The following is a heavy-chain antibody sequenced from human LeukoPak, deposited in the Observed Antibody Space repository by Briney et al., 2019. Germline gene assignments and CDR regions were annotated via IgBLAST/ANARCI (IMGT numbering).Heavy chain of an antibody. J-gene: IGHJ4*02. CDR1: GGSLSSGSYY. Sequence: SETLSLTCTVSGGSLSSGSYYWRWIRQPAGTGREWVGRIYTSGSTNYNPSLKSRVTISVDTSKNQFSLKLSSVTAADTAVYYCARARWLSTYYFDYWGQGTLVTVSS. CDR3: ARARWLSTYYFDY. CDR2: IYTSGST. V-gene: IGHV4-61*02. D-gene: IGHD4-23*01.